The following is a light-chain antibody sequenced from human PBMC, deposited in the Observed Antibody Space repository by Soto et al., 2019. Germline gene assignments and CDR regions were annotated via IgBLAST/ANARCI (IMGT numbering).Light chain of an antibody. CDR1: QGISSW. CDR2: TAS. CDR3: QQANSLPLT. J-gene: IGKJ4*01. V-gene: IGKV1-12*01. Sequence: DTQMTQSPPSVAASVGARVTITCRASQGISSWLAWYQQKPGKAPKLLIFTASAFQSGVPSRFSRSGSGTDFTLTISILQAEDFATYYSQQANSLPLTFGGGTNVEIK.